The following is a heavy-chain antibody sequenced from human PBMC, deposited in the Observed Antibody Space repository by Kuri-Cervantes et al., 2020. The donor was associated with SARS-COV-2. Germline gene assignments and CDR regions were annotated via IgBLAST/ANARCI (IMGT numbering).Heavy chain of an antibody. CDR3: ARDKRSLDFWSGYYSTRTRYWYFDL. J-gene: IGHJ2*01. CDR1: GFTFSSYW. D-gene: IGHD3-3*01. V-gene: IGHV3-21*04. CDR2: ISSSSSYI. Sequence: GGSLRLSCAASGFTFSSYWMNWVRQAPGKGLEWVSSISSSSSYIYYADSVKGRFTISRDNSKNTLYLQMNSLRAEDTAVYYCARDKRSLDFWSGYYSTRTRYWYFDLWGRGTLVTVSS.